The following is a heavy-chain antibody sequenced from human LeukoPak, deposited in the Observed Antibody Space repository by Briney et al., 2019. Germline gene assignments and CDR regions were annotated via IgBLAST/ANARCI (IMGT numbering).Heavy chain of an antibody. J-gene: IGHJ3*02. Sequence: GALRLSCAASGFTFSSYSMNWVRQAPGKGLEWVSSISSSSSYIYYADSVKGRFTISRDNAKNSLYLQMNSLRAEDTAVYYCARGSDPGDYVGYDALDIWGQGTVVTVSS. D-gene: IGHD4-17*01. V-gene: IGHV3-21*01. CDR1: GFTFSSYS. CDR3: ARGSDPGDYVGYDALDI. CDR2: ISSSSSYI.